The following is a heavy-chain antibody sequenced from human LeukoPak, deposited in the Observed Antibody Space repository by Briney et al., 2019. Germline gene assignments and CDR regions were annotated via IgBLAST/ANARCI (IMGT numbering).Heavy chain of an antibody. J-gene: IGHJ4*02. CDR3: TRRYGGHSGWAGYHDS. D-gene: IGHD6-19*01. V-gene: IGHV3-64*01. Sequence: GGSLRLSCVASGFSFSAYIMHWVRQAPGKGLEYVSAIRSDGSGTFYPNSVKGRFTISRDNSKSTLYLQMGSLRAEDTAVYYCTRRYGGHSGWAGYHDSWGQGTLVTVYS. CDR2: IRSDGSGT. CDR1: GFSFSAYI.